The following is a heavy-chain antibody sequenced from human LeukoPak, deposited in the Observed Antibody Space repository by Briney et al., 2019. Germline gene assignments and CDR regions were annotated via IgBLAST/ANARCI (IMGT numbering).Heavy chain of an antibody. CDR3: ARASKDYYDSSGYIGY. CDR1: GGSISSGSYY. D-gene: IGHD3-22*01. Sequence: SETLFLTCTVSGGSISSGSYYWSWIRQPAGKGLEWIGRIYTSGSTNYNPSLKSRVTISVDTSKNQFSLKLSSVTAADTAVYYCARASKDYYDSSGYIGYWGQGTLVTVSS. CDR2: IYTSGST. J-gene: IGHJ4*02. V-gene: IGHV4-61*02.